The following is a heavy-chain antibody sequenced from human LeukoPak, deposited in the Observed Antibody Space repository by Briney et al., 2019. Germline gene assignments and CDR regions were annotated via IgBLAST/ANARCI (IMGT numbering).Heavy chain of an antibody. Sequence: PSETLSLTCAVSGGPFSGYYWSWIRQPPGKGLEWIGEINHSGSTNYNPSLKSRVTISVDTSKNQFSLKLSSVTAADTAVYYCAREMRYYDSSGYYPDYWGQGTLVTVSS. CDR1: GGPFSGYY. CDR3: AREMRYYDSSGYYPDY. CDR2: INHSGST. V-gene: IGHV4-34*01. J-gene: IGHJ4*02. D-gene: IGHD3-22*01.